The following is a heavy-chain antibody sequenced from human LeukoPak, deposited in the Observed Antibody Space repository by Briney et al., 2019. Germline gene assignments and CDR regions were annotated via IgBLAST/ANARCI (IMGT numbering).Heavy chain of an antibody. D-gene: IGHD1-1*01. CDR3: SRDLRGNDDY. J-gene: IGHJ4*02. Sequence: ASVKVSCKASGYTFTGYYVHWVRRAPGQGLEWVGGINPNSGGRKYAQTFQDRVTLTRDTSISTPYMELSGLRAADTAVYYCSRDLRGNDDYWGQGTLVTVSS. CDR1: GYTFTGYY. CDR2: INPNSGGR. V-gene: IGHV1-2*02.